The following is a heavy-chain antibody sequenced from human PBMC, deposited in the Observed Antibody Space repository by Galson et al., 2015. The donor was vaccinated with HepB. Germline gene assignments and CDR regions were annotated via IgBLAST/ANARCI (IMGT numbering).Heavy chain of an antibody. CDR3: AASSMRYYYDSSGYYHPSFDY. J-gene: IGHJ4*02. D-gene: IGHD3-22*01. CDR1: GFTFTSSA. V-gene: IGHV1-58*02. CDR2: IVVGSGNT. Sequence: SVKVSCKASGFTFTSSAMQWVRQARGQRLEWIGWIVVGSGNTNYAQKFQERVTITRDMSTSTAYMELSSLRSEDTAVYYCAASSMRYYYDSSGYYHPSFDYWGQGTLVTVSS.